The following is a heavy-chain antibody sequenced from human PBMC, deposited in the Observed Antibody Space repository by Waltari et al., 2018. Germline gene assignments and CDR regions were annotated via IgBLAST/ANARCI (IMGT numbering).Heavy chain of an antibody. D-gene: IGHD6-6*01. J-gene: IGHJ6*02. CDR3: AKSIAARPAGYYYGMDV. CDR2: ISWNSGSI. CDR1: GFTFDDYA. V-gene: IGHV3-9*01. Sequence: EVQLVESGGGLVQPGRSLRLSCAASGFTFDDYAMYWVRQAPGKGLEWVSGISWNSGSIGYADSVKGRFTISRDNAKNSLYLQMNSLRAEDTALYYCAKSIAARPAGYYYGMDVWGQGTTVTVSS.